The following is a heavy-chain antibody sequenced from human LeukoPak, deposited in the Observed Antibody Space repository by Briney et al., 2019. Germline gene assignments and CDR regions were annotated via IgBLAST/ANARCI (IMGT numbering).Heavy chain of an antibody. CDR3: ARVSGTGFYYFDY. CDR2: VFHSGST. V-gene: IGHV4-59*01. J-gene: IGHJ4*02. D-gene: IGHD3-10*01. CDR1: GGSISSYY. Sequence: SETLSLTCTVSGGSISSYYWSWIRRPPGKGLEWIGYVFHSGSTKYNPSLKSRVIISVDTSNNHFSLRLSSVTAADTAVYYCARVSGTGFYYFDYWGQGTLVTVSS.